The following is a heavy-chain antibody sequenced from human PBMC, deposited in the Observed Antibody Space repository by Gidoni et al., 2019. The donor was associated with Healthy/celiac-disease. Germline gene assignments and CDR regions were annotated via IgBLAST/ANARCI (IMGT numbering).Heavy chain of an antibody. Sequence: EVQLVESGGGLVQPGGSLRLSCAASGFTFSSHWMSWVRQAPGKGLEWVANIKQDGSEKYYVDSVKGRFTISRDNAKNSLYLQMNSLRAEDTAVYYCARAHYDFWSGYYYYYYGMDVWGQGTTVTVSS. CDR3: ARAHYDFWSGYYYYYYGMDV. J-gene: IGHJ6*02. CDR2: IKQDGSEK. V-gene: IGHV3-7*01. CDR1: GFTFSSHW. D-gene: IGHD3-3*01.